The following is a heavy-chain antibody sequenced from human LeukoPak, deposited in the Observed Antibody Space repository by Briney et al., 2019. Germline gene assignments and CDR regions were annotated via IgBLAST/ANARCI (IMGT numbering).Heavy chain of an antibody. J-gene: IGHJ4*02. CDR3: ARGYSGAGDY. CDR2: INHSGST. V-gene: IGHV4-34*01. D-gene: IGHD2-15*01. CDR1: GGPFSGYY. Sequence: PSETLSLTCAVYGGPFSGYYWSWIRQPPGKGLEWIGEINHSGSTNYNPSLKSRVTISVDTSKNQFSLKLSSVTAADTAVYYCARGYSGAGDYWGQGTLVTVSS.